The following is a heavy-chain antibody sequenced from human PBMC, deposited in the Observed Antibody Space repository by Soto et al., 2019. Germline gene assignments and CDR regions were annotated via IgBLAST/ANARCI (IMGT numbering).Heavy chain of an antibody. CDR3: ARGRYDFWSGYYTGNPPYYFDY. CDR2: IGTAGDT. D-gene: IGHD3-3*01. V-gene: IGHV3-13*01. CDR1: GFTFSSYD. J-gene: IGHJ4*02. Sequence: GGSLRLSCAASGFTFSSYDMHWVRQATGKGLEWVSAIGTAGDTYYPGSVKGRFTISRENAKNSLYLQMNSLRAEDTAVYYCARGRYDFWSGYYTGNPPYYFDYWGQGTLVTVSS.